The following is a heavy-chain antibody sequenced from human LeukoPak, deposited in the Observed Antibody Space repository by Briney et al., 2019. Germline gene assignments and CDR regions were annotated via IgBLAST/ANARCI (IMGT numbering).Heavy chain of an antibody. CDR2: IESDGSST. Sequence: GGSLRLSCAASGFTFSSYWMHWVRQAPGKGLVWVSRIESDGSSTSYADSVKGRVTISRDNAENTLYLQMNGLRAEDTAVYYCARGFSSGSSLPFDYWGQGTLVTVSS. V-gene: IGHV3-74*01. D-gene: IGHD3-10*01. J-gene: IGHJ4*02. CDR1: GFTFSSYW. CDR3: ARGFSSGSSLPFDY.